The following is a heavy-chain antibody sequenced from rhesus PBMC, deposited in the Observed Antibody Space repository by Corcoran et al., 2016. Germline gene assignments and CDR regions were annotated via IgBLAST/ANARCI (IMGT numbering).Heavy chain of an antibody. Sequence: QLQLQESGPGLVKPSETLSVTCAVSGGSISSSYWSWIRQAPGKGLEWIGYIYGSGSSTNYHPSLKSRVTLSVYTSKNQLSLKLSSVTTADTAVYYCARNYEDDYGYFPFDYWGQGVLVTVSS. CDR2: IYGSGSST. CDR3: ARNYEDDYGYFPFDY. V-gene: IGHV4-169*01. CDR1: GGSISSSY. J-gene: IGHJ4*01. D-gene: IGHD3-9*01.